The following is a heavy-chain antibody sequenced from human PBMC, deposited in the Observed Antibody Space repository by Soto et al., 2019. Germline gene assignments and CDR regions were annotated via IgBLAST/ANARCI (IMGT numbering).Heavy chain of an antibody. CDR3: ARNGLAGYAKKTNDAFDI. J-gene: IGHJ3*02. Sequence: QVQLVQSGAEVKKPGSSVKVSCKASGGTFSSYTISWVRQAPGQGLEWMGRIIPILGIANYAQKFQGRVTITADKSTSTAYMELSSLRSEDTAVYYCARNGLAGYAKKTNDAFDIWGQGTMVTVSS. CDR1: GGTFSSYT. V-gene: IGHV1-69*02. CDR2: IIPILGIA. D-gene: IGHD2-15*01.